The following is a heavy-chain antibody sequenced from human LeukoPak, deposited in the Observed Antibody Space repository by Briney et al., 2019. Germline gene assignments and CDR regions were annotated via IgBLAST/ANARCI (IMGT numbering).Heavy chain of an antibody. CDR1: GFTFSSYW. CDR3: AREGLGPPVGNSSGWYNYYYGMDV. J-gene: IGHJ6*02. Sequence: PGGSLRLSCAASGFTFSSYWMSWVRQAPGKGLEWVANIKQDGSEKYYVDPVKGRFTISRDNAKNSLYLQMNSLRAEDTAVYYCAREGLGPPVGNSSGWYNYYYGMDVWGQGTTVTVSS. CDR2: IKQDGSEK. V-gene: IGHV3-7*01. D-gene: IGHD6-19*01.